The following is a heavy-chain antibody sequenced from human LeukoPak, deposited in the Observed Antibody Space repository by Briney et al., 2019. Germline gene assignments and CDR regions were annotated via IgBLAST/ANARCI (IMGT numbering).Heavy chain of an antibody. Sequence: ASVKASCKASAYTFTSYDIKWVRQATGQGLEWMGWMNPNSGSTGYAQKFQGRVTITRNTSISTAYMELSSLRSEDTAVYYCARGYGDYDYPDYWGQGTLVTVSS. CDR1: AYTFTSYD. CDR2: MNPNSGST. V-gene: IGHV1-8*03. CDR3: ARGYGDYDYPDY. D-gene: IGHD5-12*01. J-gene: IGHJ4*02.